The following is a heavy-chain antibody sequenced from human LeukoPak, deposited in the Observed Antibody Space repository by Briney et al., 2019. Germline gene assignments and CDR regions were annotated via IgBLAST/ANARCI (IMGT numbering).Heavy chain of an antibody. CDR2: IRCDGSNK. J-gene: IGHJ4*02. CDR3: ARDSISGLVQDY. V-gene: IGHV3-30*02. CDR1: GFTFSSYG. D-gene: IGHD6-19*01. Sequence: PGGSLRLSCAASGFTFSSYGMHWVRQAPGKGLEWVAFIRCDGSNKYYADSVKGRFTISRDNSKNTLYLQMNSLRAEDTAVYYYARDSISGLVQDYWGQGTLVTVSS.